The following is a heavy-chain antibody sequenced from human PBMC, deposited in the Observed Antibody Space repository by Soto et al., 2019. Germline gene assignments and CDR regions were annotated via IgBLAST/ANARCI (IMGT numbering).Heavy chain of an antibody. V-gene: IGHV4-59*01. J-gene: IGHJ5*02. D-gene: IGHD3-9*01. Sequence: WTWIRQPPGTGLEWIGFVYYSGTTNSNPSLKSRVTMSVDTSKNQFSLKLTSMTAADTAVYYCATFTGNNWFDPWGQGTLVTVSS. CDR3: ATFTGNNWFDP. CDR2: VYYSGTT.